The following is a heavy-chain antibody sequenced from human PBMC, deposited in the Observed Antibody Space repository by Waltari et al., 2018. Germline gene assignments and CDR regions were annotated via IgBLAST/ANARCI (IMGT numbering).Heavy chain of an antibody. CDR1: GGTFSSYA. D-gene: IGHD3-3*01. CDR2: IIPIFGTA. V-gene: IGHV1-69*05. CDR3: ARSITIFGVAPPRSYWYFDL. J-gene: IGHJ2*01. Sequence: QVQLMQSGAAVKKPGSSVKVSCKASGGTFSSYAISWVRRAPGQGLEWMGGIIPIFGTANYAQKFQGRVTITTDESTSTAYMERSSLRSEDTAVYYCARSITIFGVAPPRSYWYFDLWGRGTLVTVSS.